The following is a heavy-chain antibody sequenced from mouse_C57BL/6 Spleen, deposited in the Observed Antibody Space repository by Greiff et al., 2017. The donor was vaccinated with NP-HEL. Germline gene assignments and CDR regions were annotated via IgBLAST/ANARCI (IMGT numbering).Heavy chain of an antibody. CDR2: IHPNSGST. Sequence: QVQLKQPGAELVKPGASVKLSCKASGYTFTSYWMHWVKQRPGQGLEWIGMIHPNSGSTNYNEKFKSKATLTVDKSSSTAYMQLSSLTSEDSAVYYCARRERGFAYWGQGTLVTVSA. CDR3: ARRERGFAY. J-gene: IGHJ3*01. V-gene: IGHV1-64*01. CDR1: GYTFTSYW.